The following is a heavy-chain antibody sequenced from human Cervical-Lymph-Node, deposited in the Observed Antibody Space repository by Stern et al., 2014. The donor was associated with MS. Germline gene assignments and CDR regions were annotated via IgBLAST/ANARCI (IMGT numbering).Heavy chain of an antibody. J-gene: IGHJ4*02. Sequence: QDQLVQSGAEVKKPGASVKISCKTSGYSLSNYAMHWMRQAPGQSLEWMGWINGGDGDTRYSRNFQGRVTITRDTAANMVYMELSSLRSEDTAMYYCARGVCGTCYRQDYWGQGTLVTVSS. CDR1: GYSLSNYA. CDR3: ARGVCGTCYRQDY. CDR2: INGGDGDT. D-gene: IGHD2-15*01. V-gene: IGHV1-3*01.